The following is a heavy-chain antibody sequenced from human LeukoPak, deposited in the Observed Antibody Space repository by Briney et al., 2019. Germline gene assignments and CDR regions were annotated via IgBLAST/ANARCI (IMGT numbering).Heavy chain of an antibody. CDR3: ARGRPYSGGYHLDY. Sequence: SETLSLTCTVSGGSISSSDSYWAWVRQPPGKGLEWIGSICFSRTTYYNPSLKSRVTMSIDTSKNQFFLKLDSVTAADTAVYYCARGRPYSGGYHLDYWGQGTLVTVSA. D-gene: IGHD1-26*01. CDR1: GGSISSSDSY. J-gene: IGHJ4*02. V-gene: IGHV4-39*01. CDR2: ICFSRTT.